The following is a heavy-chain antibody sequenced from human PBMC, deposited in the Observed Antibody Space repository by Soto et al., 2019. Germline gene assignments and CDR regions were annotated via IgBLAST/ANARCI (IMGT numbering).Heavy chain of an antibody. Sequence: PSETLSLTCAVSGGSISSGGYSWSWIRQPPGKGLEWIGYIYHSGSTYYNPSLKSRVTISVDRSKNQFSLKLSSVTAADTAVYYCAAKEGSAWSFDSWGQGTLVTVSS. J-gene: IGHJ4*02. D-gene: IGHD6-19*01. CDR2: IYHSGST. CDR3: AAKEGSAWSFDS. V-gene: IGHV4-30-2*01. CDR1: GGSISSGGYS.